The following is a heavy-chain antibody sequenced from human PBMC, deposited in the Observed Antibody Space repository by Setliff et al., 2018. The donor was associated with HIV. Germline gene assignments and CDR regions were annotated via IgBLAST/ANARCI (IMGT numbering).Heavy chain of an antibody. CDR3: ATYGSGSYGLAFDI. V-gene: IGHV4-39*01. Sequence: PSETLSLTCTVSGGSISSSSYYWGWIRQPPGKGLEWIGSIYYSGSTYYNPSLKSRVTISVDTSKNQFSLKLSSVTAADTAVYYCATYGSGSYGLAFDIWGQGTMVTVSS. J-gene: IGHJ3*02. CDR1: GGSISSSSYY. D-gene: IGHD3-10*01. CDR2: IYYSGST.